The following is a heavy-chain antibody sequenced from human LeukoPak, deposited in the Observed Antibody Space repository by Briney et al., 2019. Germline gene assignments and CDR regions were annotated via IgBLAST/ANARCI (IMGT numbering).Heavy chain of an antibody. J-gene: IGHJ6*04. D-gene: IGHD3-9*01. V-gene: IGHV3-23*01. CDR1: GFTFNIYT. CDR3: AREQNFDWELYGMDV. Sequence: GGSLRLSCAASGFTFNIYTMSWVRQAPGKGLEWVSGISGSGTNTYYADSVKGRFTISRDNSKNTLYLQMNSRRAEDTAVYYCAREQNFDWELYGMDVWGKGTTVTVSS. CDR2: ISGSGTNT.